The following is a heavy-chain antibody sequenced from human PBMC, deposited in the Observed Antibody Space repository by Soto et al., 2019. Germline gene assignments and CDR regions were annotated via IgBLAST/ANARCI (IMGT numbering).Heavy chain of an antibody. V-gene: IGHV4-31*03. CDR2: IYYSGST. CDR1: GGSISSGGYY. D-gene: IGHD3-9*01. Sequence: QVQLQESGPGLVKPSQTLSLTCTVSGGSISSGGYYWSWIRQHPGKGLEWIGYIYYSGSTYYNPALKSRGTIVTDASKHQFSLKLRSVTAADTDVYYCARDGGYYDILTGYLGTDGWFDPWGQGTLVTVSS. J-gene: IGHJ5*02. CDR3: ARDGGYYDILTGYLGTDGWFDP.